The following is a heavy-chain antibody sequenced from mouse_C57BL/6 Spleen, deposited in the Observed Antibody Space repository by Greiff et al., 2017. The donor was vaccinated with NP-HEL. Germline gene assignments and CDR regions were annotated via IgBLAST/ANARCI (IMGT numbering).Heavy chain of an antibody. CDR3: AHYYYGSSLDY. Sequence: QVQLKQSGPELVKPGASVKISCKASGYSFTSYYIHWVKQRPGQGLEWIGWIYPGSGNTKYNEKFKGKATLTADTSSSTAYMQLSSLTSEDSAVYYCAHYYYGSSLDYWGQGTTLTVSS. CDR2: IYPGSGNT. J-gene: IGHJ2*01. V-gene: IGHV1-66*01. D-gene: IGHD1-1*01. CDR1: GYSFTSYY.